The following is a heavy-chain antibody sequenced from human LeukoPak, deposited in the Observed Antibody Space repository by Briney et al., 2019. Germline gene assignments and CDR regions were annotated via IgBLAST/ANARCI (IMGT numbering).Heavy chain of an antibody. Sequence: SETLSLTCAVYGESFSGYYWSWIRQPPGKGLEWIGEINHSGSTNYNPSLKSRVTISVDTSKNQFSLKLSSVTAADTAVYYCARQMGRVVVIIDYWGQGTLVAVSS. CDR2: INHSGST. D-gene: IGHD3-22*01. J-gene: IGHJ4*02. CDR3: ARQMGRVVVIIDY. V-gene: IGHV4-34*01. CDR1: GESFSGYY.